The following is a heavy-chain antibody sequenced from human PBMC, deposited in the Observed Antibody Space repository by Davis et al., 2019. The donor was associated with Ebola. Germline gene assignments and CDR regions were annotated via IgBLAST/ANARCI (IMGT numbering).Heavy chain of an antibody. V-gene: IGHV1-18*01. J-gene: IGHJ6*02. Sequence: AASVNVSCKASGYTFTSYGISGVRQAPGQGLEWMGGISAYNGNTNYAQKLQGRVTMTTDTSTSTAYMELRSLRSDDTAVYYCARGSYYYGMDVWGQGTTVTVSS. CDR3: ARGSYYYGMDV. CDR1: GYTFTSYG. CDR2: ISAYNGNT.